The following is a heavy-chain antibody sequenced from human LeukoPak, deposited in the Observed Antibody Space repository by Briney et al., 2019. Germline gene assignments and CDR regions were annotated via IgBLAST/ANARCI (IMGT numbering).Heavy chain of an antibody. CDR1: GFTFDDYG. CDR3: AKVGTTVTTYYYYYMDV. CDR2: ISGPTGST. V-gene: IGHV3-23*01. J-gene: IGHJ6*03. D-gene: IGHD4-17*01. Sequence: GGSLRLSCAASGFTFDDYGMSWVRQAPGKGLEWVSTISGPTGSTYYVDSVKGRFTISRDNSKNTLYLQMNSLRAEDTAIYYCAKVGTTVTTYYYYYMDVWGKGTTVTVSS.